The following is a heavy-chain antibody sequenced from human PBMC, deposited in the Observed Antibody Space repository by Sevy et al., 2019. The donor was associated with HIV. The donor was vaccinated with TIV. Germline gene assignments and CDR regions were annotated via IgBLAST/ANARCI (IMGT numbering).Heavy chain of an antibody. CDR2: ISPSRTTI. CDR1: GFIISDYE. J-gene: IGHJ3*01. Sequence: GGSLRLSCEAFGFIISDYEMMWVRQAPGKGLEWVSYISPSRTTIYHAVSPNGRFTTSRDNARNSLSLHLDNLRAEDTAVYYCARQYCIPYCSSTNCSPAAYDLWGQGTMVTVSS. CDR3: ARQYCIPYCSSTNCSPAAYDL. D-gene: IGHD2-2*01. V-gene: IGHV3-48*03.